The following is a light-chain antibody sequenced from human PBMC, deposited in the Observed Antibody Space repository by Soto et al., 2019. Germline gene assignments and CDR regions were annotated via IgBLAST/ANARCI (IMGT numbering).Light chain of an antibody. V-gene: IGLV2-23*02. CDR1: SSDVGSYNL. J-gene: IGLJ1*01. CDR2: EVS. CDR3: CSYAGSSTYV. Sequence: QSVLTKPASVSGSARRSITISCTGTSSDVGSYNLVSWYQQHPGKAPKLMIYEVSKRPPGVSNRFSGSKSGNTASLTISGLQAEDEADYYCCSYAGSSTYVFGTGTKSPS.